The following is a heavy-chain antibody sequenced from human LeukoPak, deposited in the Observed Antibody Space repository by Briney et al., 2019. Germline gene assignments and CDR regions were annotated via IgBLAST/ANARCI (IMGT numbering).Heavy chain of an antibody. V-gene: IGHV3-23*01. CDR3: AKGQPSQTNYCTNGVCYFDY. J-gene: IGHJ4*02. CDR2: ISPRGGGT. CDR1: GFTFSNHG. Sequence: GGSLRLSCAASGFTFSNHGMNWVRQAPGKGLEWLSGISPRGGGTYYADSVKGRFTISRDNSKNTLYLQMNSLRAEDTAVYYCAKGQPSQTNYCTNGVCYFDYWGQGTLVTVSS. D-gene: IGHD2-8*01.